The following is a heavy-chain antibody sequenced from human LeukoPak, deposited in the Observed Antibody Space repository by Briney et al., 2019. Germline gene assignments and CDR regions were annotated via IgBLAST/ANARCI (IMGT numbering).Heavy chain of an antibody. D-gene: IGHD5-24*01. Sequence: SQTLSLTCTVSGGSISSGSYYWSWIRQPAGKGLEWVGRIYTSGSTNYNPSLKSRVTISVDTSKNQFSLKLSSVTAADTAVYYCAAGYKTFDYWGQGTLVTVSS. J-gene: IGHJ4*02. CDR1: GGSISSGSYY. CDR3: AAGYKTFDY. CDR2: IYTSGST. V-gene: IGHV4-61*02.